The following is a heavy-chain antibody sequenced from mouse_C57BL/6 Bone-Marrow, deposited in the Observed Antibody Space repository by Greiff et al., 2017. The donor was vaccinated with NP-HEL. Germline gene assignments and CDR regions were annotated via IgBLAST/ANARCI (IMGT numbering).Heavy chain of an antibody. CDR2: IWSGGST. CDR1: GFSLTSYG. D-gene: IGHD1-1*01. J-gene: IGHJ3*01. V-gene: IGHV2-2*01. Sequence: QVQLQQSGPGLVQPSQSLSITCTVSGFSLTSYGVHWVRQSPGKGLEWLGVIWSGGSTDYNAAFISRLSISKDNSKSQVFFKMNSLQADDTAIYYCARTYGSAGFAYWGQGTLVTVSA. CDR3: ARTYGSAGFAY.